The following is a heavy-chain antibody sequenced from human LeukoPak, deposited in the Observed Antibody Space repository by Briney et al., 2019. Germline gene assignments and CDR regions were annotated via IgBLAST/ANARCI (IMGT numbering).Heavy chain of an antibody. V-gene: IGHV3-64*01. CDR1: GFTFSSYA. D-gene: IGHD3-9*01. CDR3: ARGSTKYDDILTGYYLDY. CDR2: ISSNGGST. J-gene: IGHJ4*02. Sequence: PGGSLRLSCAASGFTFSSYAMHWVRQAPGKGLEYVSAISSNGGSTYYANSVRGRFTISRDNSKNTLYLQMGSLRWEDMAVYYFARGSTKYDDILTGYYLDYWGRGTLVTVSS.